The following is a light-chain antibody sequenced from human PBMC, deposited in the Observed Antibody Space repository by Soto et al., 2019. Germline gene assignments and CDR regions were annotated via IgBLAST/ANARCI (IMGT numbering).Light chain of an antibody. Sequence: QSVLTQPPSVSEAPGQRVTISCTGSSSNIGAGYEAHWYQQVPGTAPKHLIYENNNRPSGVPDRVSGSKSGTSASLAITGVQAEDEAEYYCQSYDSSLSGYVFGTGTKLTVL. CDR1: SSNIGAGYE. CDR3: QSYDSSLSGYV. J-gene: IGLJ1*01. V-gene: IGLV1-40*01. CDR2: ENN.